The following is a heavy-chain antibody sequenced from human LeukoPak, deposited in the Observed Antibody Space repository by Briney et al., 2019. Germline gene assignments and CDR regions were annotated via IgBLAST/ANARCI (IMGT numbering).Heavy chain of an antibody. CDR2: IYYSGST. CDR3: ARGAITGHRFPYYYYGMDV. V-gene: IGHV4-59*01. D-gene: IGHD1-20*01. CDR1: IGSISIYY. Sequence: SETLSLTCTVCIGSISIYYWIGLRQPPGKGLEGVGYIYYSGSTNYNPSLKRRVTISVDTSKNQFSLTLSSVTAADTAVYYCARGAITGHRFPYYYYGMDVWGEGTTVTVSS. J-gene: IGHJ6*04.